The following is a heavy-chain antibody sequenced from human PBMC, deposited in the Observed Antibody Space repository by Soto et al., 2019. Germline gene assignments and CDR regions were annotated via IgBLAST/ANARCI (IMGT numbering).Heavy chain of an antibody. Sequence: QVQLVQSGAEVKKPGSSVKVSCKASGGTFSSYAISWVRQAPGQGLEWMGGIIPIFGTANYAQKFQGRVTITADKSTSTAYMKLSSLRSEDTAVYYCARVEGDGPGKTGTTFYCSMDVWGQGTTVTVSS. J-gene: IGHJ6*02. V-gene: IGHV1-69*06. CDR3: ARVEGDGPGKTGTTFYCSMDV. CDR2: IIPIFGTA. D-gene: IGHD3-10*01. CDR1: GGTFSSYA.